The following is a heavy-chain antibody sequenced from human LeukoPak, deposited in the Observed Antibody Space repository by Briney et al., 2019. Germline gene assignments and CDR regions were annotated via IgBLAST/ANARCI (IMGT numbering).Heavy chain of an antibody. CDR2: MNPNSGNT. CDR1: GYTFTGYY. J-gene: IGHJ5*02. CDR3: ARDSSSWYEGGNWFDP. D-gene: IGHD6-13*01. V-gene: IGHV1-8*02. Sequence: ASVKVSCKASGYTFTGYYMHWVRQAPGQGLEWMGWMNPNSGNTGYAQKFQGRVTMTRNTSISTAYMELSSLRSEDTAVYYCARDSSSWYEGGNWFDPWGQGTLVTVSS.